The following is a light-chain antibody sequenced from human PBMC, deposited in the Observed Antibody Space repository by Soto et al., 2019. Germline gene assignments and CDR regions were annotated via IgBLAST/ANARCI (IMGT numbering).Light chain of an antibody. Sequence: QSALTQPASVSGSPGQSITISCTGTSSDVGGYNYVSWYQQHPGKAPKLMIYEVSNRPSGVSNRFSGSKSGNTASLTISGLQAEDEADYYCSSYTSRSPLDYVFGSGTKVTAL. CDR3: SSYTSRSPLDYV. V-gene: IGLV2-14*01. CDR2: EVS. J-gene: IGLJ1*01. CDR1: SSDVGGYNY.